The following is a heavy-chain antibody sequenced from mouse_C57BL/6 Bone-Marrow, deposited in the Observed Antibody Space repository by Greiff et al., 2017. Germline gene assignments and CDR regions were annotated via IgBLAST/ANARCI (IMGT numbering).Heavy chain of an antibody. J-gene: IGHJ3*01. CDR3: ARFYDGYSAWFAY. D-gene: IGHD2-3*01. Sequence: EVQRVESGGGLVKPGGSLKLSCAASGFTFSDYGMHWVRQAPEKGLEWVAYISSGSSTIYYADTVKGRFTISRDNAKNTLFLQMTSLRSEDTAMYYCARFYDGYSAWFAYWGQGTLVTVSA. CDR2: ISSGSSTI. CDR1: GFTFSDYG. V-gene: IGHV5-17*01.